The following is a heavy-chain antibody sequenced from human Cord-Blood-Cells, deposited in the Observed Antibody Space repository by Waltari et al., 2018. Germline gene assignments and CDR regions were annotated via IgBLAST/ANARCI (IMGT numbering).Heavy chain of an antibody. CDR2: IIPIFGTA. CDR3: ARNEYSYYYYYGMDV. CDR1: GGTFSSYA. Sequence: QVQLVQSGAAVKKPGSSVKVSCKASGGTFSSYAISWVRQAPGQGLEWMGGIIPIFGTANYAQKFQGRVTITADKSTSTAYMELSSLRSEDTAVYYGARNEYSYYYYYGMDVWGQGTTVTVSS. J-gene: IGHJ6*02. V-gene: IGHV1-69*06. D-gene: IGHD5-18*01.